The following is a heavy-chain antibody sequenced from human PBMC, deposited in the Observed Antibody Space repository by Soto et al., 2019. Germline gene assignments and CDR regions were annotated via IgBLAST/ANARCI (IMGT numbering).Heavy chain of an antibody. CDR2: IYYNGDN. D-gene: IGHD1-20*01. Sequence: QLQLQEAGPGLVKPAETLSLKGAVSGGSVSSGNYFWGWIRQPPGKWLEWIGNIYYNGDNYYRPSLKSRLTMAVHTAQTQFSLRLTAETPADTAAYYWARRLIDIWNQGHAFEFRGQGTLVTGSS. CDR3: ARRLIDIWNQGHAFEF. J-gene: IGHJ3*01. V-gene: IGHV4-39*01. CDR1: GGSVSSGNYF.